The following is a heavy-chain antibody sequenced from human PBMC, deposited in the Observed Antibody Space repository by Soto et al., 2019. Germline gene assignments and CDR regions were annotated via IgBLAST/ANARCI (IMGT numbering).Heavy chain of an antibody. CDR2: IYSGGST. J-gene: IGHJ3*02. Sequence: GGSLRLSCASSGFTVSSNYMSWVRQAPGKGLEWVSVIYSGGSTYYADSVKGRFTISRDNSKNTLYLQMNSLRAEDTAVYYCARETGGSSGAFDIWGQGTMVTVSS. CDR3: ARETGGSSGAFDI. V-gene: IGHV3-53*01. CDR1: GFTVSSNY. D-gene: IGHD3-10*01.